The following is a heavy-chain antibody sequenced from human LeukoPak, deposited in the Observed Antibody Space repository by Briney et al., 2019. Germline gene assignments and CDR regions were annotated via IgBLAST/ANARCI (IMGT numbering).Heavy chain of an antibody. J-gene: IGHJ5*02. D-gene: IGHD3-10*01. CDR3: ARDTKPRRMVRGPPGP. CDR2: ISSSGSTI. V-gene: IGHV3-11*04. Sequence: GGSLRLSCAASGFTFSDYYMSWIRQAPGKGLEWVSYISSSGSTIYYADSVKGRFTISRDNAKNSLYLQMNSLRAEDTAVYYCARDTKPRRMVRGPPGPWGQGTLVTVSS. CDR1: GFTFSDYY.